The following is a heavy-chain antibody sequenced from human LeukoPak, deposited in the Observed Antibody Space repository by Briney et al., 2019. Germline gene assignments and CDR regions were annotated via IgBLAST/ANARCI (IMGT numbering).Heavy chain of an antibody. Sequence: GGSLTLSCAASGFTFSSYGMHWVRQAPGKGLEWVAVISYDGSNKYYADSVKGRFTISRDNSKNTLYLQMNSLRAEDTAVYYCAKETGYCSGGSCYSGAFDIWGQGTMVTVSS. D-gene: IGHD2-15*01. V-gene: IGHV3-30*18. CDR3: AKETGYCSGGSCYSGAFDI. CDR1: GFTFSSYG. J-gene: IGHJ3*02. CDR2: ISYDGSNK.